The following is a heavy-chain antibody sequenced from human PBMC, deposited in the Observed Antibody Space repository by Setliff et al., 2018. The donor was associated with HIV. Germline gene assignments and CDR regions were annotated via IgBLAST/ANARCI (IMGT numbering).Heavy chain of an antibody. CDR2: ISAGGGST. Sequence: GGSLRLSCAAYGLPFSTFAMSWVRQAPGKGLEWVSAISAGGGSTYYAYSVKGRFTISRDNSKNTLFLQLNSLRVDDTAVYYCAKSCDVPSKTGPYYYSMDVWGKGTTVTVSS. V-gene: IGHV3-23*01. D-gene: IGHD2-2*01. J-gene: IGHJ6*03. CDR3: AKSCDVPSKTGPYYYSMDV. CDR1: GLPFSTFA.